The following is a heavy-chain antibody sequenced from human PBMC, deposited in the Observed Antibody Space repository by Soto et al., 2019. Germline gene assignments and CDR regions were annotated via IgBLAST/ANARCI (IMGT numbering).Heavy chain of an antibody. Sequence: GGSLRLSCAASGFTFSSYAMSWVRQAPGKGLEWVSAISGSGGSTYYADSVKGRFTISRDNSKNTLYLQMNSLRAEDTAVYYWSNSNSGSYSRPFDDWGQGTMVTVSS. CDR3: SNSNSGSYSRPFDD. CDR1: GFTFSSYA. D-gene: IGHD1-26*01. J-gene: IGHJ4*02. V-gene: IGHV3-23*01. CDR2: ISGSGGST.